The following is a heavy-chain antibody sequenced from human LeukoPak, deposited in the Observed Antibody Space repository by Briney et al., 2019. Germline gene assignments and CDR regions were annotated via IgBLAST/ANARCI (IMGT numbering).Heavy chain of an antibody. CDR2: IWYDGSNK. V-gene: IGHV3-33*06. D-gene: IGHD3-16*01. Sequence: GRSLRLSCAASGFTFSSYGMHWVRQAPGKGLEWVAVIWYDGSNKYYADSVKGRFTISRDNSKNTLYLQMNSLRGEDTAVYFCAKRGERAFDYWGQGTLVTVSS. CDR1: GFTFSSYG. J-gene: IGHJ4*02. CDR3: AKRGERAFDY.